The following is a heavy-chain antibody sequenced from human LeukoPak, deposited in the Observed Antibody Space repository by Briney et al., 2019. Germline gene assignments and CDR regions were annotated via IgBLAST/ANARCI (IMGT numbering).Heavy chain of an antibody. V-gene: IGHV3-30*02. CDR2: IHFDGSKK. CDR1: GFPFNNYR. CDR3: AKDDNGPQDQ. J-gene: IGHJ4*02. Sequence: GGSLRLSCAASGFPFNNYRMRWVRQTPGKGLEWVALIHFDGSKKFYADSVKGRFTISRDNSKNMLYLQMNTLRAEDTAVYYCAKDDNGPQDQWGQGALVTVSS. D-gene: IGHD1-14*01.